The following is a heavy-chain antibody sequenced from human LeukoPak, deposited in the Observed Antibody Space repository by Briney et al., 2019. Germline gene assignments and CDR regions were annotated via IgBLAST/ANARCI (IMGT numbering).Heavy chain of an antibody. CDR3: AKRLVGSSGLYNIDS. J-gene: IGHJ4*02. CDR2: ITGSGDKI. Sequence: GGSLRLSCAASGFTFSSYAMGWVRQVPGKGLEWVSAITGSGDKIYHADSVRGRFTISRDNSKNTVHLQMNSLRAEDTAVYYCAKRLVGSSGLYNIDSWGQGTLVTVSS. CDR1: GFTFSSYA. D-gene: IGHD6-19*01. V-gene: IGHV3-23*01.